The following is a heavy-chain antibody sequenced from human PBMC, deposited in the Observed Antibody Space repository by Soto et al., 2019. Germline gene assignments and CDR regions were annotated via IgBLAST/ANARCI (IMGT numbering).Heavy chain of an antibody. V-gene: IGHV1-8*01. CDR2: MNPNSGNT. CDR3: ARSRRYCIGGSCYSDY. Sequence: ASVKVSCKASGYTFTSYDINWVRQATGQGPEWMGWMNPNSGNTGYAQKFQGRVTMTRNTSISTAYMELSSLRSEDTAVYYCARSRRYCIGGSCYSDYWGQGTLVTVSS. CDR1: GYTFTSYD. D-gene: IGHD2-15*01. J-gene: IGHJ4*02.